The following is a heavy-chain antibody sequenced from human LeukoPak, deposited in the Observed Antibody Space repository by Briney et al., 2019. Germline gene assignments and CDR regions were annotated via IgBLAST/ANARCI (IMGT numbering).Heavy chain of an antibody. Sequence: GGSLRLSCAASGFTVSSNYMSWVRQAPGKGLEWVSVIYSGGSTYYADSVKGRFTISRDNSKNTLYLQMNSLRAEDTAVYYCARHEYSYALDYWGQGTLVTVSS. D-gene: IGHD5-18*01. J-gene: IGHJ4*02. CDR1: GFTVSSNY. CDR2: IYSGGST. CDR3: ARHEYSYALDY. V-gene: IGHV3-53*01.